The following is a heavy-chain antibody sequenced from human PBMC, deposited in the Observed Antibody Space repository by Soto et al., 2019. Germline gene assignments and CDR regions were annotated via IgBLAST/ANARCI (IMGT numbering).Heavy chain of an antibody. D-gene: IGHD2-21*01. CDR1: GSFVGSNT. Sequence: EVRLVETGGGLIQPGGSLRLSGASSGSFVGSNTRYWFRRAQGKGLEWVSLIYSGGSTYYADSVKGRFTISRDNSKNTLYLQMNSLRAEDTAVYYCARKTDSAGDGDYWGQGTLVTVSS. J-gene: IGHJ4*02. V-gene: IGHV3-53*02. CDR3: ARKTDSAGDGDY. CDR2: IYSGGST.